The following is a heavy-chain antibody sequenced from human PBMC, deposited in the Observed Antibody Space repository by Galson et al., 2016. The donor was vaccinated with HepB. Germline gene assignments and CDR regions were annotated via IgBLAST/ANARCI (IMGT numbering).Heavy chain of an antibody. J-gene: IGHJ3*01. CDR3: ARQHRSSAYLVGEL. V-gene: IGHV5-10-1*01. CDR1: GYRFTNYW. Sequence: QSGAEVKKPGESLRISCRGSGYRFTNYWISWVRQMPGKGLEWMGRIDPTDSYSNYSPSFQGYVTISADKSTSTAHLQWSSLRASDTAMYSCARQHRSSAYLVGELWGQGTMVTVSS. D-gene: IGHD3-22*01. CDR2: IDPTDSYS.